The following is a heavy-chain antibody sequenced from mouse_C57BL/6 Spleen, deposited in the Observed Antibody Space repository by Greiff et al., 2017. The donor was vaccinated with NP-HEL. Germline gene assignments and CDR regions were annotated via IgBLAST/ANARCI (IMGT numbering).Heavy chain of an antibody. V-gene: IGHV14-2*01. CDR1: GFNIKDYY. CDR3: ALITTVVAVDY. Sequence: DVKLQESGAELVKPGASVKLSCTASGFNIKDYYMHWVKQRTEQGLEWIGRIGPEDGETKYAPKFQGKATITADTSSNTAYLQLSSLTSEDTAVYYCALITTVVAVDYWGQGTTLTVSS. D-gene: IGHD1-1*01. CDR2: IGPEDGET. J-gene: IGHJ2*01.